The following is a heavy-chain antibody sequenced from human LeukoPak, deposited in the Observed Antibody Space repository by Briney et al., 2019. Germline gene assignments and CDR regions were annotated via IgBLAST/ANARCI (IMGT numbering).Heavy chain of an antibody. D-gene: IGHD5-24*01. CDR2: ISGSGRTT. J-gene: IGHJ4*02. CDR3: ARALSMAPDY. V-gene: IGHV3-48*03. Sequence: GGSPRLSCAASGFTFSSYEMNWVRQAPGKGLEWVSYISGSGRTTYYADAVKGRFTISRDNAKNSLFLQMNSLRAEDTAVYYCARALSMAPDYWGQGTLVTVSS. CDR1: GFTFSSYE.